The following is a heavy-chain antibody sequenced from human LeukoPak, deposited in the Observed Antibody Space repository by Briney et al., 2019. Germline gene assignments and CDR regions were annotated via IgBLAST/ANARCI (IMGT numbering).Heavy chain of an antibody. D-gene: IGHD3-3*01. J-gene: IGHJ4*02. CDR3: ARGRGPTIFGVGEDYFDF. CDR2: ISDSTNYI. V-gene: IGHV3-21*01. CDR1: GLTFSGFG. Sequence: GGSLRLSCTASGLTFSGFGMNWVRQAPGKSLEWVSTISDSTNYIYYADSVKGRFTISRDNAKSSLYLQMNSLRADDTAVYYCARGRGPTIFGVGEDYFDFWGQGTLVTVSS.